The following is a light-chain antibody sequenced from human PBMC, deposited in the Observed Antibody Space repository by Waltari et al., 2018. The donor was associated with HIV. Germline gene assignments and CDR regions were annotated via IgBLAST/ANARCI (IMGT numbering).Light chain of an antibody. CDR1: TRDVGHYNY. CDR3: TSYTSRNTYV. J-gene: IGLJ1*01. Sequence: QSALTQPASVSGSPGQSVTISCAGSTRDVGHYNYVSWFQQHPGKAPKLMIFEVSGRPSGVSDRFSGSKSGNTASLTISGLRPEDEADYYCTSYTSRNTYVFGSGTKISVL. V-gene: IGLV2-14*01. CDR2: EVS.